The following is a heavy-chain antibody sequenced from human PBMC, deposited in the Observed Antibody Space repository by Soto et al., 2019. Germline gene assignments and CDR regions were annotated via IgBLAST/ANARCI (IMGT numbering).Heavy chain of an antibody. CDR1: GYSFTSYW. CDR2: IDPSDSYT. J-gene: IGHJ6*02. CDR3: ARSLAARNYYYYGMDV. Sequence: PGESLKISCKGSGYSFTSYWISWVRQMPGKGLERMGRIDPSDSYTNYSPSFQGHVTISADKSISTAYLQWSSLKASDTAMYYCARSLAARNYYYYGMDVWGQGTTVTVS. V-gene: IGHV5-10-1*01. D-gene: IGHD6-6*01.